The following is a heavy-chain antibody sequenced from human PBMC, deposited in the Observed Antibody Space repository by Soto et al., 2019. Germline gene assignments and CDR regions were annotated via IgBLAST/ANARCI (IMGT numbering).Heavy chain of an antibody. D-gene: IGHD7-27*01. CDR3: SRELSGGSNGYYYMDV. CDR1: GFMLSDCA. CDR2: ISSSSSVI. J-gene: IGHJ6*03. Sequence: ATAGFMLSDCAMSWIRKDTGKGLEWVSYISSSSSVIDYADSVKGRFTVSRDNARNSLYLQMNSLRAEDTAVYYFSRELSGGSNGYYYMDVWGKGTTV. V-gene: IGHV3-11*06.